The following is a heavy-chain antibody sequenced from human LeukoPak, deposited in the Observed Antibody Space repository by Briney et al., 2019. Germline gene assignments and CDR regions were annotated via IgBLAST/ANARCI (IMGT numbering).Heavy chain of an antibody. CDR2: IYHSGST. Sequence: SETLSLTCTVSGGSISSGGYYWSWIRQPPGKGLEWIGYIYHSGSTYYNPSLKSRVTISVDRSKNQFSLKLSSVTAADTAVYYCARDLWWGDYGNDAFDIWGQGTMVTVSS. J-gene: IGHJ3*02. V-gene: IGHV4-30-2*01. CDR1: GGSISSGGYY. D-gene: IGHD4-17*01. CDR3: ARDLWWGDYGNDAFDI.